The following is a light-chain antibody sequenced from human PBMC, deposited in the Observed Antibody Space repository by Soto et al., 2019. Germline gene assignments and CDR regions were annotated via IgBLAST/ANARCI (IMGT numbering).Light chain of an antibody. CDR1: SSDIGGYNY. J-gene: IGLJ1*01. CDR2: VVT. Sequence: QSVLAQPASVSGSPGQSITISCTGGSSDIGGYNYVSWFQQHPGKAPKLMIYVVTNRPSGVSNRFSGSKSGSTASLTISGLQAEDEADYYCSSYTSSNTLVFGTGTKVTVL. V-gene: IGLV2-14*01. CDR3: SSYTSSNTLV.